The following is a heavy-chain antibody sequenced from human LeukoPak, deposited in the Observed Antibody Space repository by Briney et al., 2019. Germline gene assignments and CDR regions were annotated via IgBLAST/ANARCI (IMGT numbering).Heavy chain of an antibody. V-gene: IGHV3-23*01. CDR3: AKDHSSFTNWLDL. CDR2: ISGSGGST. D-gene: IGHD6-19*01. Sequence: GGSLRLSCAASGFTFSSYAMSWVRQAPGKGLEWVSAISGSGGSTYYADSVKGRFTISRDNSKNTLYLQMNSLRTEDTAVYYCAKDHSSFTNWLDLWGQGTLVTVSS. J-gene: IGHJ5*02. CDR1: GFTFSSYA.